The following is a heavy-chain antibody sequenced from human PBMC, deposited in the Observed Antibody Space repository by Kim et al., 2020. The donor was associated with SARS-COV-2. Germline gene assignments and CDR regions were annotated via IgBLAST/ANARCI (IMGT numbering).Heavy chain of an antibody. CDR2: ISYDGSNK. D-gene: IGHD3-10*01. Sequence: GGSLRLSCAASGFTFSSYGMHWVRQAPGKGLEWVAVISYDGSNKYYADSVKGRFTISRDNSKNTLYLQMNSLRAEDTAVYYCAKVSGELFSYFDYWGQGTLVTVSS. J-gene: IGHJ4*02. CDR1: GFTFSSYG. CDR3: AKVSGELFSYFDY. V-gene: IGHV3-30*18.